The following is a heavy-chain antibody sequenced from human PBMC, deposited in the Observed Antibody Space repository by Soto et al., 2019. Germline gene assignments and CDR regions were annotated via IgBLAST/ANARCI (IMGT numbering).Heavy chain of an antibody. CDR1: GFTFSTFW. CDR2: IYPGDSDT. D-gene: IGHD5-18*01. J-gene: IGHJ4*02. CDR3: ARRDTAMAHFDY. Sequence: GESLKISCQASGFTFSTFWIGWVRQMPGKGLEWMGIIYPGDSDTRYSPSFQGQVIISADKSTRTAYLLWSSLKASDTAMYYCARRDTAMAHFDYWGQGTLATVSS. V-gene: IGHV5-51*01.